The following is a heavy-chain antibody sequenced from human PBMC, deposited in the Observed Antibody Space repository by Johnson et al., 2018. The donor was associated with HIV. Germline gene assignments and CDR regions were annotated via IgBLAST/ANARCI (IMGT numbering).Heavy chain of an antibody. Sequence: QVQLVESGGGLVKPGGSLRVSCAASGFTFRDYHMSWIRQAPGKGVEWLSYISGSGSIIYYADSVKGRFTISRDNSKNTLYLQMNSLRAEDTAVYYCAKDRTGFDAFDIWGQGTMVTVSS. J-gene: IGHJ3*02. D-gene: IGHD1-1*01. V-gene: IGHV3-11*04. CDR3: AKDRTGFDAFDI. CDR1: GFTFRDYH. CDR2: ISGSGSII.